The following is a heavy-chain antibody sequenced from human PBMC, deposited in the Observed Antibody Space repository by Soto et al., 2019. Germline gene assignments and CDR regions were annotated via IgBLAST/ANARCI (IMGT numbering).Heavy chain of an antibody. D-gene: IGHD1-1*01. Sequence: KSSETLSLTCTLSGGSVRAPDWWNWVRQSPDKGLEWIAEVHISGHSNYNPSPRSRVSVSIDSSKNQFYLNLNSVTAADTAIYYCARVRQGCSANNCYFDPWGQGTQVTVSS. CDR1: GGSVRAPDW. CDR3: ARVRQGCSANNCYFDP. V-gene: IGHV4-4*02. CDR2: VHISGHS. J-gene: IGHJ5*01.